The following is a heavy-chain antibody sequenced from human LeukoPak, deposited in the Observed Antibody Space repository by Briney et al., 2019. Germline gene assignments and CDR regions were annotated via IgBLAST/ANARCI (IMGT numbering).Heavy chain of an antibody. J-gene: IGHJ1*01. CDR3: AIMHGYYDGSGYWVQ. Sequence: GSLRLSCAASGFTFGSYGMSWVRQAPGKGLEWVSFITPNADRTSYADSVEGRFTISRDNPRNTLYMQMNSLRDEDTAVYYCAIMHGYYDGSGYWVQWGQGTLVTVSS. V-gene: IGHV3-23*01. D-gene: IGHD3-22*01. CDR2: ITPNADRT. CDR1: GFTFGSYG.